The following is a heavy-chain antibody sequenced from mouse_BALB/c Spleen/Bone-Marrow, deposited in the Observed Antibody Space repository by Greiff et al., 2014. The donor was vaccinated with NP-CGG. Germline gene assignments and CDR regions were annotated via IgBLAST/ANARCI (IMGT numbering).Heavy chain of an antibody. CDR1: GFTFSSFG. J-gene: IGHJ4*01. CDR3: ARKGAMITHYYAMDY. Sequence: VQLMESGGGLVQPGGSRKLSCAASGFTFSSFGMHWVRQAPEKGLEWVAYISNGSSTIYYADTVKGRFTISRDNPKNTLFLQMTSLRSEDTAMYYCARKGAMITHYYAMDYWGQGTSVTVSS. D-gene: IGHD2-4*01. CDR2: ISNGSSTI. V-gene: IGHV5-17*02.